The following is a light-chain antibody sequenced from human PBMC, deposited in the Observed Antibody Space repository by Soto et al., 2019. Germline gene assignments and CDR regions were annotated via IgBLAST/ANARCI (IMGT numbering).Light chain of an antibody. Sequence: EIVLTQSPGTLSLSPGERATLSCRASQSVSSSYLAWYQQKPGQAPRPLIYDASNRATGIPVRFSGSGSGTDYTLTITNLESEDFAVYYCQQRSNWPWTFGQGTKVDIK. J-gene: IGKJ1*01. V-gene: IGKV3D-20*02. CDR1: QSVSSSY. CDR3: QQRSNWPWT. CDR2: DAS.